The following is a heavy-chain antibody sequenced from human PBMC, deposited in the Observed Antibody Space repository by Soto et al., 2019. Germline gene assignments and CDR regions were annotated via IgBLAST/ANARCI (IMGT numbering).Heavy chain of an antibody. V-gene: IGHV3-64D*06. J-gene: IGHJ6*02. D-gene: IGHD3-10*01. CDR1: GFTFSSYA. CDR2: ISSNGGST. CDR3: VKDLATMVRGRSYGMDV. Sequence: QPGGSLRLSCSASGFTFSSYAMHWVRQAPGKGLEYVSAISSNGGSTYYADSVKGRFTISRDNSKNTLYLQMSSLRAEDTAVYYCVKDLATMVRGRSYGMDVWGQGTTVTVSS.